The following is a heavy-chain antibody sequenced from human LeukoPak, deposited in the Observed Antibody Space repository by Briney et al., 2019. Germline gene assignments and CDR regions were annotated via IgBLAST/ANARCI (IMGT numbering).Heavy chain of an antibody. V-gene: IGHV4-59*08. Sequence: SETLSLTCTVSGGSISSYYWSWIRQPPGKGLEWIGYIYYSGSTNYNPSLKSRVTISVDTSKNQFSLRLSSVTAADTAVYYCARHTMVRGVIDYWGQGTLVTVSS. J-gene: IGHJ4*02. D-gene: IGHD3-10*01. CDR1: GGSISSYY. CDR3: ARHTMVRGVIDY. CDR2: IYYSGST.